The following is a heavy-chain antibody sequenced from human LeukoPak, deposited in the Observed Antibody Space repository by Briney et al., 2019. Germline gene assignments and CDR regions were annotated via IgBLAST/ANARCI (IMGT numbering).Heavy chain of an antibody. J-gene: IGHJ5*02. Sequence: SETLSLTCTVSGGSISSYYWSWIRQPAGKGLEWIGRIYTSGSTNYNPSLKSRVTMSVDASKNQFSLKLSSVTAADTAVYYCATDPGLMIGELFSWFDPWGQGTLVPVSS. CDR2: IYTSGST. CDR1: GGSISSYY. V-gene: IGHV4-4*07. CDR3: ATDPGLMIGELFSWFDP. D-gene: IGHD3-10*02.